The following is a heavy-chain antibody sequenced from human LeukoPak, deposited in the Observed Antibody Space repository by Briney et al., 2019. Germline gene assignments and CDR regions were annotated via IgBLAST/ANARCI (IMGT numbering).Heavy chain of an antibody. CDR3: ARDIHRSRDPNAFDI. CDR1: GGSISSGSYY. Sequence: MTSETLSLTCTVSGGSISSGSYYWSWLRQPAGKGLEWIGRIYTSGSTNYNPSLKSRVTISVDTSKNQFSLKLSSVTAADTAVYYCARDIHRSRDPNAFDIWGQGTMVTVSS. J-gene: IGHJ3*02. CDR2: IYTSGST. D-gene: IGHD2-21*02. V-gene: IGHV4-61*02.